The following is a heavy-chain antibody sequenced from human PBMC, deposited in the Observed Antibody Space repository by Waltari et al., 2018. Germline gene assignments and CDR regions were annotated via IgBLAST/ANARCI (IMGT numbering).Heavy chain of an antibody. CDR2: IGTSNGQT. D-gene: IGHD2-2*02. CDR1: GFIFSNYA. J-gene: IGHJ4*02. V-gene: IGHV3-23*01. CDR3: ARRYCSTTSCYTKYFDH. Sequence: EVQVLESGGGLVQPGGSLRLSCAASGFIFSNYAMSWVRQAPGKGLEWVSSIGTSNGQTYYPDSVKGRFTISRDNSKNTLYLQMSSLRVEDTAVYYCARRYCSTTSCYTKYFDHWGRGTLVTVSS.